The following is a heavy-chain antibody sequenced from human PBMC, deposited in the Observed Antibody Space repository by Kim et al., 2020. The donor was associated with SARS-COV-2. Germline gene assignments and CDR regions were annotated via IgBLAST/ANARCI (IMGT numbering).Heavy chain of an antibody. CDR3: AKDHPSSGWPAFDY. D-gene: IGHD6-19*01. J-gene: IGHJ4*02. CDR2: INNGGNA. Sequence: GGSLRLSCAASGFTFTSRAMSWVRQAPGKGPEWVASINNGGNAYYADSVKGRFTVTRDITRDTLYLQMNNLRAEDTALYYCAKDHPSSGWPAFDYWGQGTLVTVSS. V-gene: IGHV3-23*01. CDR1: GFTFTSRA.